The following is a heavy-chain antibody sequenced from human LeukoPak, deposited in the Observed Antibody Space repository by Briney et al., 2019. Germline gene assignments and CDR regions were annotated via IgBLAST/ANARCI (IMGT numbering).Heavy chain of an antibody. CDR2: IYHHGAT. Sequence: SETLSLTCAVSGGSISSNNWWSWVRQPPGKGLEWIGEIYHHGATNYNPSLKSRVTLSVDTSKNQFSLKLSSVTAADTAVYYCARDYAFDIWGQGTMVTVSS. CDR1: GGSISSNNW. CDR3: ARDYAFDI. V-gene: IGHV4-4*02. J-gene: IGHJ3*02.